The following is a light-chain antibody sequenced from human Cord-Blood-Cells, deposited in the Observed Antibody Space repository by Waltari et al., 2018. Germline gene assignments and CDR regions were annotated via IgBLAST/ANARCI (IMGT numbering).Light chain of an antibody. CDR1: SSDVGRYNL. CDR2: EVS. CDR3: CSYAGSSTYV. Sequence: SALTQPASVSGSPGQSITISCPGTSSDVGRYNLVSWYQQHPGKAPKLMIYEVSKRPSGVSNRFSGSKSGNTASLTISGLQAEDEADYYCCSYAGSSTYVFGTGTKVTVL. V-gene: IGLV2-23*02. J-gene: IGLJ1*01.